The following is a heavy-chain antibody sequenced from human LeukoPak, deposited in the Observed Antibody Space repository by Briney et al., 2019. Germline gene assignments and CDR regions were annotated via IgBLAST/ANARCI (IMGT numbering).Heavy chain of an antibody. D-gene: IGHD6-13*01. V-gene: IGHV3-9*01. CDR2: ISWNSGSI. CDR3: AKAPRGGSWYLDY. CDR1: GFTFDDYA. Sequence: PGGSLRLSCAASGFTFDDYAMHWVRQAPGKGLEWVSGISWNSGSIGYADSVKGRFTISRDNAKNSLYLQMNSLRAEDTALYYCAKAPRGGSWYLDYWGQGTLVTVSS. J-gene: IGHJ4*02.